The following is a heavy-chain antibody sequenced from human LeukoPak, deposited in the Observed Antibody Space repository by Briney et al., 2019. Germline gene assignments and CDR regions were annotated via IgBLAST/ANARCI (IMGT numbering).Heavy chain of an antibody. V-gene: IGHV1-8*01. CDR2: MNPNSGNT. CDR3: ARVDSYGYGGYYYYYMDV. Sequence: ASVKVSCKASGYTFTSYDINWVRQATGQGLEWTGWMNPNSGNTGYAQKFQGRVTMTRNTSISTAYMELSGLRSEDTAVYYCARVDSYGYGGYYYYYMDVWGKGTTVTVSS. D-gene: IGHD5-18*01. J-gene: IGHJ6*03. CDR1: GYTFTSYD.